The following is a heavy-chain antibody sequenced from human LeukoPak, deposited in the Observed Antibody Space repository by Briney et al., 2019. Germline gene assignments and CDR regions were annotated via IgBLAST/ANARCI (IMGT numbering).Heavy chain of an antibody. D-gene: IGHD2-2*01. CDR1: GFTFSSYA. Sequence: GGSLRLSCAASGFTFSSYAMSWVRQAPGKGLEWVSSISGSGGTTYYTDSVKGRFTISRDNAKNSLYLQMNSLRAEDTAVYYCARSRSRDAFDIWGQGTMVTVSS. V-gene: IGHV3-23*01. J-gene: IGHJ3*02. CDR2: ISGSGGTT. CDR3: ARSRSRDAFDI.